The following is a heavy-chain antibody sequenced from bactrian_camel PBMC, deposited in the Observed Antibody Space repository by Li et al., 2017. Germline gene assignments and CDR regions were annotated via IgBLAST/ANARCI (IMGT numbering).Heavy chain of an antibody. CDR2: IDRSGGST. V-gene: IGHV3S40*01. D-gene: IGHD3*01. CDR1: GGTFRRYV. CDR3: APDPRGSAY. Sequence: DVQLVESGGGLVRPGGSLRQSCQVSGGTFRRYVMDWVRQAPGKGLEWISGIDRSGGSTDYADSVKGRFTISRDNAMNTLILQMNSLKTDDTAVYYCAPDPRGSAYWGQGTQVTVS. J-gene: IGHJ4*01.